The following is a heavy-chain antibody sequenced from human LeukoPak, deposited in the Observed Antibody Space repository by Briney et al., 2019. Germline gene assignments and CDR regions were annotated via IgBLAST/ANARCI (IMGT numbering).Heavy chain of an antibody. D-gene: IGHD1-14*01. Sequence: ASVEVSFQTSWFPFHPYEINRVRPAPGPGLEWMGWVHPNTGNTAYAQRFQGRVTMTRDTSISTAYMELSSLTSNDTAVYFCARGPRNDPWGQGTLVTVSS. CDR2: VHPNTGNT. V-gene: IGHV1-8*01. CDR3: ARGPRNDP. J-gene: IGHJ5*02. CDR1: WFPFHPYE.